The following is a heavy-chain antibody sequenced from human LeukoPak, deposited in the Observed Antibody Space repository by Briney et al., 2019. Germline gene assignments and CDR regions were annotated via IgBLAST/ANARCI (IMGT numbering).Heavy chain of an antibody. CDR1: GFTFSNSA. CDR2: IKRDGSEK. CDR3: ARTARVLDY. V-gene: IGHV3-7*02. J-gene: IGHJ4*02. D-gene: IGHD6-6*01. Sequence: GRSLRLSCAASGFTFSNSAMHWVRQAPGKGLEWVANIKRDGSEKYYVDSVKGRFTISRDNAKNSLYLQMNSLRAEDTAVYYCARTARVLDYWGQGTLVTVSS.